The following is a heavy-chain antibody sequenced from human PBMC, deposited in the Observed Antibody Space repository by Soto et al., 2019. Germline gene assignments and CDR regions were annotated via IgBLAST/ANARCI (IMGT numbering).Heavy chain of an antibody. CDR2: ISDSGGST. V-gene: IGHV3-23*01. CDR1: GFIFRSYA. D-gene: IGHD3-10*01. J-gene: IGHJ4*02. Sequence: EVQLLESGGGLVQPGGSLSLSCAASGFIFRSYAMNWVRQAPGKGLEWVSGISDSGGSTYYADSVKGRFTISRDNSKNTLSLQMNSLRAEDTAVYYCVRGDYYGSETYFDFWGQGTLVTVSS. CDR3: VRGDYYGSETYFDF.